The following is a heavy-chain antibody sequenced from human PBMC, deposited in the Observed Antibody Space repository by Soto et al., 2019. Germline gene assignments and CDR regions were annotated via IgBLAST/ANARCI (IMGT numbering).Heavy chain of an antibody. J-gene: IGHJ6*03. Sequence: SETLSLTCTVSGGSISSGGYYWSWIRQHPGKGLEWIGYIYYSGSTYYNPSLKSRVNISVDTSKNQFSLKLSSVTAADTAVYYCARDQSTVTKRANYYYYYMDVWGKGTTVTVSS. CDR1: GGSISSGGYY. D-gene: IGHD4-17*01. V-gene: IGHV4-31*03. CDR3: ARDQSTVTKRANYYYYYMDV. CDR2: IYYSGST.